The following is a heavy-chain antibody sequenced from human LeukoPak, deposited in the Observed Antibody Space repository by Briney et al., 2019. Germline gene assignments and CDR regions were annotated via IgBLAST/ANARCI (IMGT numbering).Heavy chain of an antibody. CDR3: ARGDCSSTSCYGATWAYGY. CDR1: GYTFTGYY. J-gene: IGHJ4*02. CDR2: INPNSGGT. D-gene: IGHD2-2*01. V-gene: IGHV1-2*02. Sequence: ASVKVSCKASGYTFTGYYIHWVRQAPGQGLEWMGWINPNSGGTNYAQKFQGRVSVTRDTSISTVYMELSRLTFDDTAVYYCARGDCSSTSCYGATWAYGYWGQGTLVTVSS.